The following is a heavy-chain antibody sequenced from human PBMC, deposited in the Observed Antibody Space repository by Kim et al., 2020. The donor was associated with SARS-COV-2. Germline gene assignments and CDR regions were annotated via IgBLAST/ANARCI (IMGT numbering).Heavy chain of an antibody. CDR2: ISDDGSNK. CDR1: GFTFSSYG. D-gene: IGHD2-15*01. V-gene: IGHV3-30*03. J-gene: IGHJ6*02. Sequence: GGSLRLSCAASGFTFSSYGMHWVRQAPGKGLEWVAVISDDGSNKYYADSVKGRFTISRDNSKNTLYLQMNSLRAEDTAVYYCARLTSGGYYYGMAGWGQGTAVAAS. CDR3: ARLTSGGYYYGMAG.